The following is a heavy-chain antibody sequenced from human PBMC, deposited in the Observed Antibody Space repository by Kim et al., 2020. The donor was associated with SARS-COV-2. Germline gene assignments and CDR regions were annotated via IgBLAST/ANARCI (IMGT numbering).Heavy chain of an antibody. Sequence: GGSLRLSCAASGFTFSSYGMHWVRQAPGKGLEWVAVISYDGSNKYYADSVKGRFTISRDNSKNTLYLQMNSLRAEDTAVYYCAKDVTGVVVAATEGDYLDYWGQRTLVTVPP. D-gene: IGHD2-15*01. CDR2: ISYDGSNK. CDR3: AKDVTGVVVAATEGDYLDY. CDR1: GFTFSSYG. J-gene: IGHJ4*02. V-gene: IGHV3-30*18.